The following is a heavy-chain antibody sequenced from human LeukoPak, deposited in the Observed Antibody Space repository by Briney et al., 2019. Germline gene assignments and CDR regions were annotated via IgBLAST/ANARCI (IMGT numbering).Heavy chain of an antibody. CDR1: GFTFCSYE. CDR2: ISSSGSTI. Sequence: GGSLRLSCAASGFTFCSYEMNWVRQAPGKGLEWVSYISSSGSTIYYADSVKGRFTISRDNAKNSLYLQMNSLRAEDTAVYYCARDGGDYVFDYWGQGTLVTVSS. V-gene: IGHV3-48*03. CDR3: ARDGGDYVFDY. J-gene: IGHJ4*02. D-gene: IGHD4-17*01.